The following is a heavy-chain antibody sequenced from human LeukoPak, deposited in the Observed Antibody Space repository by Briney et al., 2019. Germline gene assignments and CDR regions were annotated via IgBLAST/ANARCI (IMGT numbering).Heavy chain of an antibody. J-gene: IGHJ4*02. CDR2: ISGSSGST. V-gene: IGHV3-23*01. CDR1: GFTFSSYA. Sequence: GGSLRLSCAASGFTFSSYAMTWVRQAPGKGLEWVSSISGSSGSTFYADSVKGRFTISRDNAKNSLYLQMNSLRAEDTAVYYCARDEGGSGSYGYWGQGTLVTVSS. CDR3: ARDEGGSGSYGY. D-gene: IGHD6-19*01.